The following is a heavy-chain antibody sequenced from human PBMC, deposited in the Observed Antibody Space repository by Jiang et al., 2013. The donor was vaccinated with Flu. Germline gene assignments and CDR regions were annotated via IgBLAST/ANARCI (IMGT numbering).Heavy chain of an antibody. V-gene: IGHV1-69*06. CDR2: ITPIFATA. J-gene: IGHJ4*02. D-gene: IGHD3-10*01. CDR1: GGTFNNYA. Sequence: GAEVKKPGSSVKVSCKASGGTFNNYAINWLRQAPGQGPVWMGGITPIFATANYAQRFQGRVTITADKSTSTAYMELRSLRSEDTAVYYCARRPDTGTYYYFYWGQGTLVTVSS. CDR3: ARRPDTGTYYYFY.